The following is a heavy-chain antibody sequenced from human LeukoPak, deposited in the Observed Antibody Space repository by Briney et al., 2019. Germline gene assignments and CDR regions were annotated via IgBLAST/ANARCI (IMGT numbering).Heavy chain of an antibody. Sequence: ASVKVSCKASGYTFTGYYMHWVRQPPGQGLERMGIINPSGGSTSYAQKFQGRVTMTRVTSTSTVYMELSSLRSEDTAVYYCAREGAIIAVAGTGFDYWGQGTLVTVSS. V-gene: IGHV1-46*03. CDR1: GYTFTGYY. CDR2: INPSGGST. J-gene: IGHJ4*02. D-gene: IGHD6-19*01. CDR3: AREGAIIAVAGTGFDY.